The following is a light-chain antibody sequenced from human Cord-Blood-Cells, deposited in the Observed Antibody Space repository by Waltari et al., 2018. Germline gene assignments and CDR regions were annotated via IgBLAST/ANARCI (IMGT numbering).Light chain of an antibody. Sequence: SYELTQPPSVSVSPGQTASITCPGDQLGDKYACWYQQKPGQSPVLVIYQDSKRPQGIPERFSGSNSGNTATLNISGTQAMDEADYYCQAWDSSTDVVFGGGTKLTVL. CDR2: QDS. V-gene: IGLV3-1*01. CDR3: QAWDSSTDVV. J-gene: IGLJ2*01. CDR1: QLGDKY.